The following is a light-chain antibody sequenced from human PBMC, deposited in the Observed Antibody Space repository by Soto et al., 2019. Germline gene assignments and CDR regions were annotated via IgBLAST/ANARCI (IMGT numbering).Light chain of an antibody. Sequence: SVLTQPPSASGSPGQSVTISCTGTSSDVGGYDFVSWYQQYPGKAPKLLIYEVAKRPSGIPARFSASKSGNTASLTVSGLQDDDEADYYCSSYAGSNNLIFGGGTKLTVL. V-gene: IGLV2-8*01. CDR3: SSYAGSNNLI. CDR1: SSDVGGYDF. J-gene: IGLJ2*01. CDR2: EVA.